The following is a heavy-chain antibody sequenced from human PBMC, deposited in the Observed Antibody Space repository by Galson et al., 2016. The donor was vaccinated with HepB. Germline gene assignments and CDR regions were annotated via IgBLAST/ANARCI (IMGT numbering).Heavy chain of an antibody. CDR2: INHDGSVK. J-gene: IGHJ1*01. V-gene: IGHV3-7*01. D-gene: IGHD3-22*01. CDR1: GFIFSDYY. CDR3: ARDYICYYGW. Sequence: SLRLSCAASGFIFSDYYMAWVRRAPGKGLEWVANINHDGSVKNYVDSVKGRFTISRDNAQKSLFLQMNSLKVEDTALYYCARDYICYYGWWGHGTLVTVSS.